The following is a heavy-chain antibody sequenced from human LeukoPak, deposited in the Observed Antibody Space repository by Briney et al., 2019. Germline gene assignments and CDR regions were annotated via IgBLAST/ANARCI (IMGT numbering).Heavy chain of an antibody. CDR3: ARDHGSYYFDY. V-gene: IGHV3-74*01. Sequence: GGSLRLSCVASGFTFSRYRIHWVRHAPGKGPVWVSSISSDGSSTSYADSVKGRFTISRDNAKNTLSLQMNSLRAEDTAVYYCARDHGSYYFDYWGQGILVTVSS. J-gene: IGHJ4*02. D-gene: IGHD3-10*01. CDR2: ISSDGSST. CDR1: GFTFSRYR.